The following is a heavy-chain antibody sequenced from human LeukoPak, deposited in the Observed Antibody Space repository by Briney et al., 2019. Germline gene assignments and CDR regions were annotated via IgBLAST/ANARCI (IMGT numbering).Heavy chain of an antibody. V-gene: IGHV1-2*02. Sequence: GASVKVSCKASGYIFMGYYIHWVRQAPGQGLEWMGWINPNSGGTKYAQKLQGRVTMTRDTSISTAYMELSRLRFDDTAVYYCERGRPEYDSTGRDAFDIWGQGTMVTVSS. D-gene: IGHD3-22*01. J-gene: IGHJ3*02. CDR1: GYIFMGYY. CDR3: ERGRPEYDSTGRDAFDI. CDR2: INPNSGGT.